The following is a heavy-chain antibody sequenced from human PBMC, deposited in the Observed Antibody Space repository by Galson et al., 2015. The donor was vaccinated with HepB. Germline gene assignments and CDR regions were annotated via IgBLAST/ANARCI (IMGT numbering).Heavy chain of an antibody. D-gene: IGHD3-3*01. Sequence: SVKVSCKASGYTFTSYGISWVRQAPGKGLEWMGWINGYNSITNYAQKFKGRVTMTTATSTSTAYMELRNLRSDDTAVYYCAREGFSSYDYAGYYYYGMDVWGQGTTVTVSS. V-gene: IGHV1-18*01. CDR1: GYTFTSYG. J-gene: IGHJ6*02. CDR3: AREGFSSYDYAGYYYYGMDV. CDR2: INGYNSIT.